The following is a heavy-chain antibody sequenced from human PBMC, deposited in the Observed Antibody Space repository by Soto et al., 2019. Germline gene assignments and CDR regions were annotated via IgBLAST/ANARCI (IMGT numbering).Heavy chain of an antibody. D-gene: IGHD3-3*01. CDR2: ISWNRATI. CDR3: VKDSYSDFWTTYYTGAGAFDF. J-gene: IGHJ3*01. CDR1: GFTFGDYA. V-gene: IGHV3-9*01. Sequence: EVQLVESGGGLVQPGRSLRLSCAASGFTFGDYAMHWVRQVPGRGLEWVSGISWNRATIEYADSVKGRFTIASDNTKHYLYLQMDSLRAEDAALYFCVKDSYSDFWTTYYTGAGAFDFWGQGTMVTVSS.